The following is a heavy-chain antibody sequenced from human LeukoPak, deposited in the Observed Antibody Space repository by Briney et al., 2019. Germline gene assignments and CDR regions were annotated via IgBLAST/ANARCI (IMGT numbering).Heavy chain of an antibody. D-gene: IGHD6-19*01. Sequence: SETLSLTCTVSGYSISSGYYWGWIRQPPGKGLEWIGSIYHSGSTNYNPSLKSRVTISVDTSKNQFSLKLSSVTAADTAVYYCARRGLSAVAGKGNDYWGQGTLVTVSS. J-gene: IGHJ4*02. V-gene: IGHV4-38-2*02. CDR3: ARRGLSAVAGKGNDY. CDR2: IYHSGST. CDR1: GYSISSGYY.